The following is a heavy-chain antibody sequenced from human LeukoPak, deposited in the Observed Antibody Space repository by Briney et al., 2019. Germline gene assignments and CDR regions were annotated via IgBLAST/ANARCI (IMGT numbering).Heavy chain of an antibody. J-gene: IGHJ3*02. CDR2: IYYSGST. D-gene: IGHD3-3*01. CDR3: AGGRENYDFWSGYYTQGPTAFDI. V-gene: IGHV4-30-4*01. CDR1: GGSISSGDYY. Sequence: PSQTLSLTCTVSGGSISSGDYYWSWIRQPPGKGLEWIGYIYYSGSTYYNPSLKSRVTISVDTSKNQFSLKLSSVTAADTAVYYCAGGRENYDFWSGYYTQGPTAFDIWGQGTIVTVSS.